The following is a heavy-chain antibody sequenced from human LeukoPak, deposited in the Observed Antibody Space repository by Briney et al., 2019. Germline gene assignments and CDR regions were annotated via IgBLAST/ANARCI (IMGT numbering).Heavy chain of an antibody. J-gene: IGHJ1*01. D-gene: IGHD2-21*02. CDR2: MTPGSGNT. Sequence: GASVKVSCKASGYTFTSRDINWLRQAIGQGLEWMGWMTPGSGNTTYAQKFQGRVTMTRDTSISTVYMELSSLTSEDTAVYYCSRGVGAVGDLWGQGTLVTVSS. CDR1: GYTFTSRD. CDR3: SRGVGAVGDL. V-gene: IGHV1-8*01.